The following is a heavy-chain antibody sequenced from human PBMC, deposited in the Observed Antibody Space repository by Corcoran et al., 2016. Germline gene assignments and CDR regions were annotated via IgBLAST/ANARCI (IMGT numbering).Heavy chain of an antibody. Sequence: QVQLVESGGGVVQPGRSLRLSCAASGFTFSSYGMHWVRQAPGKGLEWVAVIWYDGSNKYYADSVKGRFTISRDNSKNTLYLQMNSLRAEDTAVYYGAREVDGYTNYWGQGTLVTVSS. CDR2: IWYDGSNK. D-gene: IGHD5-12*01. J-gene: IGHJ4*02. CDR3: AREVDGYTNY. V-gene: IGHV3-33*01. CDR1: GFTFSSYG.